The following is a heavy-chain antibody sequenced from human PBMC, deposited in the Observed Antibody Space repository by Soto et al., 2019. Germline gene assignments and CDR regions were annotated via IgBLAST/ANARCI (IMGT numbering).Heavy chain of an antibody. CDR3: ARRLEGSWFDP. CDR2: IYWDDDK. CDR1: GFSLSTRGVG. J-gene: IGHJ5*02. Sequence: QITLKESGPTLVKPTQTLTLTCTFSGFSLSTRGVGVGWIRQPPGKALEWLALIYWDDDKRYSPSLKSRLTINKDTSKNQVVLTMTNIDPVDTATYYCARRLEGSWFDPWGQGTLVTVSS. V-gene: IGHV2-5*02.